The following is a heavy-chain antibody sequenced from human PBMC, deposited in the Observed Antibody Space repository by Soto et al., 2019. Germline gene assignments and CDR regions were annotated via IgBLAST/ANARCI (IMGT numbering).Heavy chain of an antibody. D-gene: IGHD2-21*02. CDR2: IYHSGST. J-gene: IGHJ5*02. CDR3: ARVVVGTASWFDP. CDR1: GVSITSGGYY. Sequence: TLSLTCNVSGVSITSGGYYWSWIRQHPGEGLEWIGYIYHSGSTYYNPSLKSRVSISVDTSKNQFSLKLTSVTAADTAVYYCARVVVGTASWFDPWGQGTLVTVSS. V-gene: IGHV4-31*03.